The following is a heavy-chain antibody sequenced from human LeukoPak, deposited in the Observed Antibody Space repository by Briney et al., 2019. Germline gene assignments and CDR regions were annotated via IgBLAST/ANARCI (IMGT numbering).Heavy chain of an antibody. CDR3: ATPERGYSGYDFGS. D-gene: IGHD5-12*01. V-gene: IGHV1-18*01. CDR2: ISAYNGNT. Sequence: ASVKVSCKASGYTFSSYGIIWVRQAPGQGLEWMGWISAYNGNTIYAQKVQGRVTMTTDTSTSTAYMELRSLRSDDTAVYYCATPERGYSGYDFGSWGQGTLVTVSS. J-gene: IGHJ4*02. CDR1: GYTFSSYG.